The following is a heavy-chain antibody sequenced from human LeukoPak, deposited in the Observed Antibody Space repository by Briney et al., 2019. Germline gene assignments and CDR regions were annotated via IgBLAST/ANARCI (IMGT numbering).Heavy chain of an antibody. D-gene: IGHD6-19*01. CDR3: ASTLYSSGRYNWFDP. CDR2: IYYSGST. CDR1: GGSISSYY. V-gene: IGHV4-59*08. Sequence: SETLSLTCTVSGGSISSYYWSWIRQPPGKGLEWIGYIYYSGSTNYNPSLKSRVTISVDTSKNQFSLKLSSVTAADTAVYYCASTLYSSGRYNWFDPWGQGTLVTVSS. J-gene: IGHJ5*02.